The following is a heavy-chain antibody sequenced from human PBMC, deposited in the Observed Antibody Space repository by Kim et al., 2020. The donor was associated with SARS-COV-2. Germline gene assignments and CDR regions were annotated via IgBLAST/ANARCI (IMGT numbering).Heavy chain of an antibody. D-gene: IGHD6-13*01. V-gene: IGHV1-18*01. CDR3: ARVGSSSRPFDY. J-gene: IGHJ4*02. Sequence: YAQKLQGRDTMTTSTSTSTAYMELRSLRSDDTAVYYCARVGSSSRPFDYWGQGTLVTVSS.